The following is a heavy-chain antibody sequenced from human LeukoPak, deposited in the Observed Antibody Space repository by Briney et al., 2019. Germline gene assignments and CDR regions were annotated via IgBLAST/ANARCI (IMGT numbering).Heavy chain of an antibody. J-gene: IGHJ4*02. D-gene: IGHD4-23*01. CDR2: INWNGGGT. Sequence: GGSLRLSCAASGFTFDDYGMSWVRQVPGKGLEWVSGINWNGGGTAYADSVKGRFTISRDNAKNSLYLQMNSLRAEDTALYYCAKGWNRMDYGGGLDYWGQGTLVTVSS. CDR3: AKGWNRMDYGGGLDY. V-gene: IGHV3-20*04. CDR1: GFTFDDYG.